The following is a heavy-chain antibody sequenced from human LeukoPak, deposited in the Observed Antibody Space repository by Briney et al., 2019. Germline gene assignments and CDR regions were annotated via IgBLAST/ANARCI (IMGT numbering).Heavy chain of an antibody. V-gene: IGHV3-23*01. Sequence: GGSLRLSCAASGFPLSRWWMSWVRQAPGKGLEWVSTLSGSGITTYYADSVKGRFTISRDNSKNTLYLQMNTLRAEDSALYYCAKGIYSSGWSYFDYWGHGTLVTVSS. CDR3: AKGIYSSGWSYFDY. CDR1: GFPLSRWW. J-gene: IGHJ4*01. D-gene: IGHD6-19*01. CDR2: LSGSGITT.